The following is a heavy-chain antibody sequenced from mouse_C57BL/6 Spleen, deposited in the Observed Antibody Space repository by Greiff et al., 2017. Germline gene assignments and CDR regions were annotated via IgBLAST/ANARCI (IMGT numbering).Heavy chain of an antibody. CDR1: GFTFSDYG. Sequence: VQVVESGGGLVKPGGSLKLSCAASGFTFSDYGMHWVRQAPEKGLEWVAYISSGSSTIYYADTVKGRFTISRDNAKNTLFLQMTSLRSEDTAMYYCARDYGSSYGYWGQGTTLTVSS. CDR3: ARDYGSSYGY. J-gene: IGHJ2*01. V-gene: IGHV5-17*01. D-gene: IGHD1-1*01. CDR2: ISSGSSTI.